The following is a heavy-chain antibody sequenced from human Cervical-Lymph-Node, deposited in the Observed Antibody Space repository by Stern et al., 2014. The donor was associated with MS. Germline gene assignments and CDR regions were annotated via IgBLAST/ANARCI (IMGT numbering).Heavy chain of an antibody. V-gene: IGHV3-30*03. CDR3: ARDYEDTSMLFDH. CDR2: IAYDGNHK. CDR1: GFTFSSYG. J-gene: IGHJ4*02. D-gene: IGHD2-8*01. Sequence: VQLVESGGALVQPWGSLRLSCAASGFTFSSYGMHWVRQAPGKGLEWVSVIAYDGNHKYYAASVKGRFTITRDNSKNALHLQMNSVTPDDTAIYYCARDYEDTSMLFDHWGQGTLVTVSS.